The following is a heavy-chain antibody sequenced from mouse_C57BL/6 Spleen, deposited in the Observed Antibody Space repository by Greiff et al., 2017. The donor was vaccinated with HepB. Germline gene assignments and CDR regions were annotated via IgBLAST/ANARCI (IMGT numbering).Heavy chain of an antibody. CDR1: GYTFTSYW. J-gene: IGHJ1*03. CDR2: INPSSGYT. D-gene: IGHD1-1*01. CDR3: ARGGYGSSYWYFDV. Sequence: VQLQQSGAELAKPGASVKLSCKASGYTFTSYWMHWVKQRPGQGLEWIGYINPSSGYTKYNQTFKDKATLTEDKSSSTAYMQLSSLTYEDSAVYYCARGGYGSSYWYFDVWGTGTTVTVSS. V-gene: IGHV1-7*01.